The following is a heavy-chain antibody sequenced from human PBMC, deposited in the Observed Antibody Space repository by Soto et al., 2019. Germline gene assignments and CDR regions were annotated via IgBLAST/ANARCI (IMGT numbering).Heavy chain of an antibody. D-gene: IGHD5-12*01. V-gene: IGHV1-69*12. CDR2: IIPIFGTA. CDR1: GGTFSSYA. Sequence: QVQLVQSGAEVKKPGSSVKVSCKASGGTFSSYAISWVRQAPGQGLEWMGGIIPIFGTANYAQKFQGRVTITADESTSTAYMELSSLRSEDTAVYYCASQAAVAIVATIALEYFDYWGQGTLVTVSS. J-gene: IGHJ4*02. CDR3: ASQAAVAIVATIALEYFDY.